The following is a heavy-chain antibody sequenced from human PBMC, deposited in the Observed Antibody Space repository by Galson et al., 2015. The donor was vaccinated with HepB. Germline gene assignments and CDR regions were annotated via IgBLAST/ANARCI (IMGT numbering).Heavy chain of an antibody. Sequence: SLRLSCAASGFTFSSYEMNWVRQAPGKGLEWVSYISSSGSTIYYADSVKGRFTISRDNAKNSLYLQMNSLRAEDTAVYYCARVQPSPFIAVAGFHDYYYGMDVWGQGTTVTVSS. CDR3: ARVQPSPFIAVAGFHDYYYGMDV. D-gene: IGHD6-19*01. CDR1: GFTFSSYE. CDR2: ISSSGSTI. V-gene: IGHV3-48*03. J-gene: IGHJ6*02.